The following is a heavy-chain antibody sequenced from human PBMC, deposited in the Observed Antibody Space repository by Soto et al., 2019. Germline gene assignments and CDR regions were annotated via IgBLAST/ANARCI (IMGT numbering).Heavy chain of an antibody. CDR1: GGSISNYY. V-gene: IGHV4-59*01. CDR2: IYYSGST. J-gene: IGHJ4*01. CDR3: ARAPAPGITTSGPRYYFDY. Sequence: QVQLQESGPGLEKPSETLSLTCTVSGGSISNYYWSWIRQPPGKGLEWIGYIYYSGSTNYNPSLRSRVTISADTSKNQISLKLTSVTAADTAVYYCARAPAPGITTSGPRYYFDYWGQGTLVTVSS. D-gene: IGHD6-13*01.